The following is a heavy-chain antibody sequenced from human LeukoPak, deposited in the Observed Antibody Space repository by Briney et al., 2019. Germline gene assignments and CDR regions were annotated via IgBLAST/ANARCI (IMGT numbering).Heavy chain of an antibody. J-gene: IGHJ3*02. CDR2: IIPIFGTA. Sequence: GASVKVSCKASGGTFSSYAISWVRQAPGQGLEWMGGIIPIFGTANYAQKFQGRVTITADESMSTAYMELSSLRSEDTAVYYCARVGCSSTSCYTAAFDIWGQGTMVTVSS. CDR3: ARVGCSSTSCYTAAFDI. D-gene: IGHD2-2*02. V-gene: IGHV1-69*13. CDR1: GGTFSSYA.